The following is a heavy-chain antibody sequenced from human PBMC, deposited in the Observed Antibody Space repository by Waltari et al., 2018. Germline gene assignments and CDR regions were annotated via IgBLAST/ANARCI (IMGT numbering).Heavy chain of an antibody. CDR3: ARRAAIAATGPTYYMDV. J-gene: IGHJ6*03. CDR2: IYHSGST. D-gene: IGHD6-13*01. V-gene: IGHV4-38-2*01. Sequence: QVQLQESGPGLVKPSETLSLTCAVSGYSISSGYYWGWIRQPPGKGLEWSGGIYHSGSTYYTPSLKSRVTISVDTSKNQFSLKLSSVTAADTAVYYCARRAAIAATGPTYYMDVWGKGTTVTVSS. CDR1: GYSISSGYY.